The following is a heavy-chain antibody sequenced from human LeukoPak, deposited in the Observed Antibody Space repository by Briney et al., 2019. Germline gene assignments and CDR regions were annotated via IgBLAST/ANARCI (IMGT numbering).Heavy chain of an antibody. J-gene: IGHJ4*02. D-gene: IGHD3-3*01. CDR3: ARGPSTENYDFWSGYYTNPFDY. V-gene: IGHV1-8*01. CDR2: MNPNSGNT. Sequence: ASVKVSCKASGYTFTSYDINWVRQATGQGLEWMGWMNPNSGNTGYAQKFQGRVTMTRNTSISTAYMELSSLRSEDTAVYYCARGPSTENYDFWSGYYTNPFDYWGQGTLVTVSS. CDR1: GYTFTSYD.